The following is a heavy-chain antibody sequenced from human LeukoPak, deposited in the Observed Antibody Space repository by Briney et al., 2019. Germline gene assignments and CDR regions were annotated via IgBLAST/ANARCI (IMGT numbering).Heavy chain of an antibody. CDR1: GYTFTGYY. Sequence: ASVKVSCKASGYTFTGYYMHWVRQAPGQGLEWMGWINPNSGGTNYAQKFQGRVTMTRDTSISTAYMELSGLRSDDTAVYYCARDWGRALGATGGGRYPDYWGQGTLVTVSS. D-gene: IGHD1-26*01. J-gene: IGHJ4*02. CDR2: INPNSGGT. V-gene: IGHV1-2*02. CDR3: ARDWGRALGATGGGRYPDY.